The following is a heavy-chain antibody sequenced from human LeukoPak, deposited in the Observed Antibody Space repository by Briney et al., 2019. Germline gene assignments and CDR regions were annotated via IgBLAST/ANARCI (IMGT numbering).Heavy chain of an antibody. CDR2: INHSGST. CDR1: GGSFSGYY. Sequence: SETLSLTCAVYGGSFSGYYWSWIRQPPGKGLEWIGEINHSGSTNYNPSLKSRVTIPVDTSKNQFSLKLSSVTAADTAVYYCARGPTGYSTSYYFDYWGQGTLVTVSS. D-gene: IGHD6-6*01. V-gene: IGHV4-34*01. J-gene: IGHJ4*02. CDR3: ARGPTGYSTSYYFDY.